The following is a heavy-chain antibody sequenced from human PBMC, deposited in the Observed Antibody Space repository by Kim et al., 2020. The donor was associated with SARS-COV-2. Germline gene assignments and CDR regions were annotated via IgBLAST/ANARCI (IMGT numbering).Heavy chain of an antibody. J-gene: IGHJ6*02. D-gene: IGHD6-13*01. CDR3: ARVAAAGYYYYGMDV. V-gene: IGHV4-31*02. Sequence: PSLKGRVTISVDTSKNQFSLKLSSVTAADTAVYYCARVAAAGYYYYGMDVWGQGTTVTVSS.